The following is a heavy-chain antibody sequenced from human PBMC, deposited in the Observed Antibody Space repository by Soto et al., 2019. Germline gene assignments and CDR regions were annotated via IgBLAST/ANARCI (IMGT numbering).Heavy chain of an antibody. D-gene: IGHD3-3*01. V-gene: IGHV4-34*01. Sequence: QVQLHQWGAGLLKPSETLSLTCGVYNGSFMGYYWTWVRQPPGKGLEWIGEINHFGSPNYNPSLKSRVAISIDTSKHPFSLSLRSLTAADTAVYYCASLNGGRFLDKGDYWGQGILVTVSS. CDR2: INHFGSP. CDR1: NGSFMGYY. CDR3: ASLNGGRFLDKGDY. J-gene: IGHJ4*02.